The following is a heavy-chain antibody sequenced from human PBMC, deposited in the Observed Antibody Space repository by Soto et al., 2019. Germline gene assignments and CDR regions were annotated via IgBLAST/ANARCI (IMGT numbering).Heavy chain of an antibody. V-gene: IGHV4-30-4*01. CDR1: GVSISSGDDY. J-gene: IGHJ4*02. CDR2: IYSSGST. Sequence: SETRSLTCIVSGVSISSGDDYWSWIRQPPGKGLEWIGYIYSSGSTYYNPSLRSRVTISADTSKNQFSLKLTSVTAADTAVYYCARDGGYDYWGQGALVTVSS. D-gene: IGHD3-22*01. CDR3: ARDGGYDY.